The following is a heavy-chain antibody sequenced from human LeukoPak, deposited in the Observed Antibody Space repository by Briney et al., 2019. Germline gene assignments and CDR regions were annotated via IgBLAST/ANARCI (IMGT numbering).Heavy chain of an antibody. V-gene: IGHV3-23*01. J-gene: IGHJ6*03. CDR3: AKGGGYEAQYYYYYLDV. Sequence: GGSLRLSCAASGFTFSSYAMSWVRQAPGKGLEWVSAISGSGGSTYYADSVKGRFTISRDNSKNTLYLQMKSLRAEDTAVYYCAKGGGYEAQYYYYYLDVWGKGTTVTVSS. CDR1: GFTFSSYA. CDR2: ISGSGGST. D-gene: IGHD5-12*01.